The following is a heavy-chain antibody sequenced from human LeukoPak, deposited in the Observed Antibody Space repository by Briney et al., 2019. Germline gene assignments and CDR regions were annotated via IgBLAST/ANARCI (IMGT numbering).Heavy chain of an antibody. Sequence: SETLSLTCTVSGGSISGSSYYWGWIRQPPGKGLEWIGSIYYSGSTYYNPSLKSRVTISVDTSKNQFSLKLSSVTAADTAVYYCARIWFGESYNWFDPWGQGTLVTVSS. CDR2: IYYSGST. CDR3: ARIWFGESYNWFDP. V-gene: IGHV4-39*01. D-gene: IGHD3-10*01. CDR1: GGSISGSSYY. J-gene: IGHJ5*02.